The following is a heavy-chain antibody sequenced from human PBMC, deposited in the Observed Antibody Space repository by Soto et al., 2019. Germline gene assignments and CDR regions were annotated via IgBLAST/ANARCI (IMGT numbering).Heavy chain of an antibody. D-gene: IGHD5-18*01. CDR3: ARGRNSAFDY. CDR1: GDSVSSNNLA. Sequence: QVQLQQSGPGLVKPSQTLSLTCAISGDSVSSNNLAWNWVRQSPSRGLEWLGRTYYTSKWNYDYAVSVKSRISVAPDTSKNQFSLQVNFVTPEDTAVYYCARGRNSAFDYWGQGTLVTVSS. CDR2: TYYTSKWNY. J-gene: IGHJ4*02. V-gene: IGHV6-1*01.